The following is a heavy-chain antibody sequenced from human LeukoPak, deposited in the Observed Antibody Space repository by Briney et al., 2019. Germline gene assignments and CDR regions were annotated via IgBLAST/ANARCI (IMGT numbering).Heavy chain of an antibody. Sequence: PSETLSLTCTVSVGSISSHYWNWIRQPSGKGLEWIGYVFYTGYTNYNPSLKSRVTISLDTSKKQFSLRLSSVTAADTAVYYCATLGASGPDYWGQGTLVTVSS. CDR1: VGSISSHY. CDR3: ATLGASGPDY. D-gene: IGHD2-8*02. CDR2: VFYTGYT. J-gene: IGHJ4*02. V-gene: IGHV4-59*08.